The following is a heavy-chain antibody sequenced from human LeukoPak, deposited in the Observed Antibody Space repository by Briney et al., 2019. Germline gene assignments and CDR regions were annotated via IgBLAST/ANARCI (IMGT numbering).Heavy chain of an antibody. Sequence: SVKVSCKTSGYNFMNHGISWLRQAPGQGLKWMGWISGYNGNTNYAEKFQGRVTMTTETSTSTAYMELRSLRSDDTAVYYCARDSDSSGDIPKWYFDLWGRGTLITVSS. CDR1: GYNFMNHG. CDR2: ISGYNGNT. CDR3: ARDSDSSGDIPKWYFDL. J-gene: IGHJ2*01. V-gene: IGHV1-18*01. D-gene: IGHD6-19*01.